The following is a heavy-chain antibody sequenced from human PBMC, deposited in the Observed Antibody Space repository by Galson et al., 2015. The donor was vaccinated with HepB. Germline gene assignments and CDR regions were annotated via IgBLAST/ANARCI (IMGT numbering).Heavy chain of an antibody. CDR3: ARGGARYGSSASCYRLYYMDV. CDR2: ISGSGRST. V-gene: IGHV3-23*01. J-gene: IGHJ6*03. CDR1: GFTFSDYG. Sequence: SLRLSCAASGFTFSDYGMSWVRQAPGKGLEWVSTISGSGRSTYYADSVKGRFTISRDNSQNTLYLQMNSLRAEDTAIYSCARGGARYGSSASCYRLYYMDVWGKGTTVTVSS. D-gene: IGHD2-2*01.